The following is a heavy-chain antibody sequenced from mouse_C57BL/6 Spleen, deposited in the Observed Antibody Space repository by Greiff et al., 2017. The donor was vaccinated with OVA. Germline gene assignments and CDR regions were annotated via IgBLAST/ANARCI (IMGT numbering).Heavy chain of an antibody. CDR1: GYTFTSYW. D-gene: IGHD4-1*01. CDR3: ARTGKRNFDY. J-gene: IGHJ2*01. Sequence: QVQLQQPGAELVMPGASVKLSCKASGYTFTSYWMHWVKQRPGQGLEWIGEIDPSDSYTNYNQKFKGKSTLTVDKSSSTAYMQLSGLTSEDSAVYYCARTGKRNFDYWGQGTTLTVSS. CDR2: IDPSDSYT. V-gene: IGHV1-69*01.